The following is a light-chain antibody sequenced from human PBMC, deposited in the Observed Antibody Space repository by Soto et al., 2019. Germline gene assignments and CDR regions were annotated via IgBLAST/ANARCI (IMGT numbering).Light chain of an antibody. Sequence: EIVMTQSPATLSVSPGERATLSCRASQSVSSNLAWYQQTPGQAPRILIYGASTRATGIPARFSGSGSGTDFTLTISSLQSEDFAVYYCQQYNNWPPGTFGHGTKVEI. CDR2: GAS. V-gene: IGKV3D-15*01. CDR1: QSVSSN. J-gene: IGKJ2*02. CDR3: QQYNNWPPGT.